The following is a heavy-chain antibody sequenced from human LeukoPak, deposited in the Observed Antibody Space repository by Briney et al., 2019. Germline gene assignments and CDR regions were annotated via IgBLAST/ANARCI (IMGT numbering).Heavy chain of an antibody. Sequence: SETLSLTCTVSGGSISSSSYYWGWIRPPPGTGLEWIGYIYYSGSTNYNPSLKSRVTISVDTTKKQSSLKLSSVTDADTAVYYCPRDDVGAFDHWGQGTLVTVSS. CDR1: GGSISSSSYY. D-gene: IGHD1-26*01. CDR2: IYYSGST. CDR3: PRDDVGAFDH. J-gene: IGHJ4*02. V-gene: IGHV4-61*01.